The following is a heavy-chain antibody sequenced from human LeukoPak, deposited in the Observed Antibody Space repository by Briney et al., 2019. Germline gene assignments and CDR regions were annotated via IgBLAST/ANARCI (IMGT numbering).Heavy chain of an antibody. Sequence: GASVKVSCKASGYTFTGYYMHWVRQAPGQGLEWMGWINPNSGGTNYAQKFQGRVTMTRDTSISTAYMEPSRLRSDDTAVYYCARNLRITMVRGAAYNYYYYGMDVWGQGTTVTVSS. V-gene: IGHV1-2*02. CDR1: GYTFTGYY. CDR2: INPNSGGT. D-gene: IGHD3-10*01. CDR3: ARNLRITMVRGAAYNYYYYGMDV. J-gene: IGHJ6*02.